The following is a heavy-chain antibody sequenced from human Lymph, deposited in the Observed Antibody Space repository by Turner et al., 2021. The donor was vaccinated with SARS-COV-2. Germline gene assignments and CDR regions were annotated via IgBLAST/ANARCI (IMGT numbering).Heavy chain of an antibody. J-gene: IGHJ5*02. CDR3: ARETVNNWVDP. CDR2: IYYRGST. V-gene: IGHV4-59*01. CDR1: GGSMNSNY. D-gene: IGHD2-21*02. Sequence: QVPLQESGPRLVKPLETLYLTCTVSGGSMNSNYWSWIRQPPGKRLEWIGYIYYRGSTNYNPSLDSRVTISVDTSRNQFSLNLTSVSAADTAIYCCARETVNNWVDPWGQGTLVTVSS.